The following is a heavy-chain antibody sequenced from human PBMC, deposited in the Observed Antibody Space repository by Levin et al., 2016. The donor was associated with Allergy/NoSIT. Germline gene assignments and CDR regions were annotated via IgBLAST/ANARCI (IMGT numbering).Heavy chain of an antibody. CDR2: ISYDGSNK. V-gene: IGHV3-30*04. CDR3: ARDARYGSGNIVDYYYGMDV. D-gene: IGHD3-10*01. J-gene: IGHJ6*02. Sequence: VRQAPGKGLEWVAVISYDGSNKYYADSVKGRFTISRDNSKNTLYLQMNSLRAEDTAVYYCARDARYGSGNIVDYYYGMDVWGQGTTVTVSS.